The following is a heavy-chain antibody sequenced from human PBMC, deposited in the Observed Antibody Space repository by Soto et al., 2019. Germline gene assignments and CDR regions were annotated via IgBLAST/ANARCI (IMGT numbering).Heavy chain of an antibody. CDR1: GGSYSKYS. D-gene: IGHD3-22*01. V-gene: IGHV1-69*02. J-gene: IGHJ4*02. Sequence: QVQLVQSGTEVKKPGSSVPVSCKASGGSYSKYSISGVRQAPGHGLEWLVWIIPLFEIPYYAQKFQGRVTISADKSTSTVYVDLSSLRSEDTAVYYCARSLLVDDYDSAGLDKWGQGTLVTVSS. CDR3: ARSLLVDDYDSAGLDK. CDR2: IIPLFEIP.